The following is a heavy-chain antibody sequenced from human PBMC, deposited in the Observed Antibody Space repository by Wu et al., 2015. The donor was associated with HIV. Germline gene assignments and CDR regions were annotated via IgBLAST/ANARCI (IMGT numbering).Heavy chain of an antibody. Sequence: QVQLVQSGAEVKKPGSSVKVSCKASGDTFSSYAISWVRQAPGQGLEWMGGIIPIFGTTTYAQKFQGRVTITTDESTSTAYMELSSLRSEDTAVYYCARDHLHYYGSSGYQRNYFDYWGQGTLVTVSS. CDR1: GDTFSSYA. CDR2: IIPIFGTT. CDR3: ARDHLHYYGSSGYQRNYFDY. V-gene: IGHV1-69*05. J-gene: IGHJ4*02. D-gene: IGHD3-22*01.